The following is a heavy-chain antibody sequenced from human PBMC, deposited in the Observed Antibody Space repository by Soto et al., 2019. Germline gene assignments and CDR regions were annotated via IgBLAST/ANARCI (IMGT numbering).Heavy chain of an antibody. J-gene: IGHJ5*02. V-gene: IGHV1-3*01. D-gene: IGHD3-16*02. CDR3: ARGCNDYIWGSYRPDNWFDP. CDR2: INAGNGNT. CDR1: GYTITSYA. Sequence: ASVTVSCQASGYTITSYAMHWVRQAPGQRLEWMGWINAGNGNTKYSQKFQGRVTITRDTSASTAYMELSSLRSEDTAVYYCARGCNDYIWGSYRPDNWFDPWGQGTLVTVS.